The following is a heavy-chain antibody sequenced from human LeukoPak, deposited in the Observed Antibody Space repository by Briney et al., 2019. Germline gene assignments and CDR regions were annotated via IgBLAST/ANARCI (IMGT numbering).Heavy chain of an antibody. CDR3: ARARMVPQFDY. CDR1: GYTFASYY. V-gene: IGHV1-46*01. CDR2: INPSGGST. Sequence: ASVKVSCKASGYTFASYYMHWVRQAPGQGLEWMGIINPSGGSTSYAQKFQGRVTMTRDTSTSTVYMELSSLRSEDTAVYYCARARMVPQFDYWGQGTLVTVSS. J-gene: IGHJ4*02. D-gene: IGHD3-10*01.